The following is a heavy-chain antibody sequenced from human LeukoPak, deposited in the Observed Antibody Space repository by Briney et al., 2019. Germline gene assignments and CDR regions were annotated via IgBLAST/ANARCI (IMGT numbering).Heavy chain of an antibody. CDR1: GYTFTGYY. V-gene: IGHV1-2*02. CDR3: ARVVERRWTSYYSYYMDV. CDR2: INPNSGFT. J-gene: IGHJ6*03. D-gene: IGHD1-1*01. Sequence: PVASVKVSCKASGYTFTGYYMHWVRQAPGQGLEWMGWINPNSGFTNYAQKFQGRVTMTRDTSISTAYMELSRLRSDDTAVYYCARVVERRWTSYYSYYMDVWGKGTTVTISS.